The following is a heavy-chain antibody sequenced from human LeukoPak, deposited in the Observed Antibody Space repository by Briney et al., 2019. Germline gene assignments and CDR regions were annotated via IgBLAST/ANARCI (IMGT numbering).Heavy chain of an antibody. V-gene: IGHV3-64*01. J-gene: IGHJ4*02. Sequence: GGSLRLSCAASGFTFSSHCMHWVRQAPGKGLESLSSTNTDGNYIYYVKSVRGRLTISRDNSKNPIYLQMGRLRPDDMGVYYCARGGTYSSSSFNSWGQGTLVTVSS. D-gene: IGHD6-19*01. CDR2: TNTDGNYI. CDR1: GFTFSSHC. CDR3: ARGGTYSSSSFNS.